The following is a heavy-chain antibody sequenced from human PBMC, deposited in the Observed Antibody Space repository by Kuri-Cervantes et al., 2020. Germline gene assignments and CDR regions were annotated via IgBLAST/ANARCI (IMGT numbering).Heavy chain of an antibody. V-gene: IGHV1-69*13. J-gene: IGHJ3*02. CDR3: ARPTTVTSTSDAFDI. CDR1: GGTFSSYA. Sequence: SVKGSCKASGGTFSSYAISWVRQAPGQGLEWMGGIIPIFGATNYAQKFQGRVTITADEFTSTAYMELSSLRSEDTAVYYCARPTTVTSTSDAFDIWGQGTMVTVSS. D-gene: IGHD4-17*01. CDR2: IIPIFGAT.